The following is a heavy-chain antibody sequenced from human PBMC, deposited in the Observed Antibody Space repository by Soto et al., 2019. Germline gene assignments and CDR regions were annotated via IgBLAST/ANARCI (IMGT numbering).Heavy chain of an antibody. CDR1: GFTVSSNY. Sequence: EVQLVESGGGLVQPGGSLRLSCAASGFTVSSNYMSWVRQAPGKGLEWVSVIYSGGSTYHADSVKGRFTISRDNSKNTLYLQMNSLRAEDTAVYYCARDITPLDAFDIWGQGTMVTVSS. V-gene: IGHV3-66*01. J-gene: IGHJ3*02. CDR3: ARDITPLDAFDI. D-gene: IGHD2-15*01. CDR2: IYSGGST.